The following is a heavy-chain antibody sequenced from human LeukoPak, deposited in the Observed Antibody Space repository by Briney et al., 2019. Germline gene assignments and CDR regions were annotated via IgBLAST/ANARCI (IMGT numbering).Heavy chain of an antibody. V-gene: IGHV1-46*01. D-gene: IGHD6-19*01. CDR2: INPSGGST. CDR3: ARDLYSSGRIPPSTQDY. J-gene: IGHJ4*02. CDR1: GYTFTSYY. Sequence: ASVKVSCKASGYTFTSYYMHWVRQAPGQGLEWMGVINPSGGSTSYAQKFQGRVTMTRDTSTSTVYMELSSLRSEDTAVYYCARDLYSSGRIPPSTQDYWGQGTLVTVSS.